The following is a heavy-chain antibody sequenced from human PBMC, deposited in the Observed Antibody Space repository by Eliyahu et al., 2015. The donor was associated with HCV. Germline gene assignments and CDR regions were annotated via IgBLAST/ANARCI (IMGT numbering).Heavy chain of an antibody. Sequence: EVQLVESGGGLVQPGGSLRLSCAASGFTVSSNYMGWVRQAPGKGLEWVSVIYSGGSTYYADSVKGRFTISRDNSKNTLYLQMNSLRAEDTAVYYCARSIAARPYYYGMDVWGQGTTVTVSS. D-gene: IGHD6-6*01. V-gene: IGHV3-66*02. CDR1: GFTVSSNY. CDR2: IYSGGST. J-gene: IGHJ6*02. CDR3: ARSIAARPYYYGMDV.